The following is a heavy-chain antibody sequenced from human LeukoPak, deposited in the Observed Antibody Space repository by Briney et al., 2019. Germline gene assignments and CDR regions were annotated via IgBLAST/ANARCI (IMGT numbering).Heavy chain of an antibody. CDR1: GGSISSNSYY. Sequence: PSETLSLTCAVSGGSISSNSYYWGWIRQPPGKGLEWIGNIYYSGSTYYNPSLKSRVTISVDTSKNQFSLKLSSVTAADTAVYYCARGAQVGAFDIWGQGTMVTVSS. J-gene: IGHJ3*02. CDR2: IYYSGST. V-gene: IGHV4-39*01. CDR3: ARGAQVGAFDI. D-gene: IGHD1-26*01.